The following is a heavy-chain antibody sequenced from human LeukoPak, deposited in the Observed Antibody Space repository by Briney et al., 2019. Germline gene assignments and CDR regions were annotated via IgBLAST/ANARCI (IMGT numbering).Heavy chain of an antibody. D-gene: IGHD1-26*01. CDR2: IHPGDSDT. Sequence: GESLKISCKGSGYTFTTCWIGWVRQMPGKGLEWVGIIHPGDSDTRYSPSFQGQVTISADKSITTAYLQWSSLKASDTAMYYCGRHQHSGSYGAFDIWGQGTMVTVSS. CDR1: GYTFTTCW. J-gene: IGHJ3*02. V-gene: IGHV5-51*01. CDR3: GRHQHSGSYGAFDI.